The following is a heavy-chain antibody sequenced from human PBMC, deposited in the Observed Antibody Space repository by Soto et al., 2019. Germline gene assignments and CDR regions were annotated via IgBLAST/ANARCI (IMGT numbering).Heavy chain of an antibody. CDR1: GFSLSTSGMG. J-gene: IGHJ4*02. CDR3: VHRWRGGLLDRGYFDY. D-gene: IGHD1-26*01. CDR2: FYWDGDV. V-gene: IGHV2-5*02. Sequence: SGPTLVNPTQTLTLTCTFSGFSLSTSGMGVGWIRQPPGKALEWLALFYWDGDVRYSPSLKSRLTIIKDTSKNQVVLTMTNMDPVDTATYYCVHRWRGGLLDRGYFDYSGQGILVTVSS.